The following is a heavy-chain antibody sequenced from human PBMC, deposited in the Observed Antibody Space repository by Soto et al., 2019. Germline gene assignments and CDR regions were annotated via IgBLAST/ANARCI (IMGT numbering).Heavy chain of an antibody. CDR3: ATTRTYVVTQGDFDV. J-gene: IGHJ4*02. CDR1: GDSISSRSYY. Sequence: PSETLSLTCTVPGDSISSRSYYWGWIRQPPGKGLEWIGSIYYSGSTYNNPSLRSRVSMSIDTSKDQFSLKLKSVTAADTALYFCATTRTYVVTQGDFDVWGPGSLVTVSS. V-gene: IGHV4-39*01. D-gene: IGHD2-21*02. CDR2: IYYSGST.